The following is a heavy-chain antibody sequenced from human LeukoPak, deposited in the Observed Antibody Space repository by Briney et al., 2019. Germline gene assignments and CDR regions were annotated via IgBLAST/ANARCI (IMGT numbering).Heavy chain of an antibody. CDR1: GFTFTSHD. J-gene: IGHJ6*03. Sequence: ASVKVSCKASGFTFTSHDINWERQATGQGLEWMGWMNPNSGNTGYAQKFKGRVTMTRNTSISTAYMELSSLRSEDTAVYYCARASRPSYDFWSGYSYYYYMDVWGKGTTVTVSS. CDR3: ARASRPSYDFWSGYSYYYYMDV. V-gene: IGHV1-8*01. CDR2: MNPNSGNT. D-gene: IGHD3-3*01.